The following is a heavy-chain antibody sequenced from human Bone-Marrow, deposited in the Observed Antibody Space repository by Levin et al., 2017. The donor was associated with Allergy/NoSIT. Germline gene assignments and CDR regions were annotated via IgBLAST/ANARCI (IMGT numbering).Heavy chain of an antibody. V-gene: IGHV3-21*01. CDR3: ARGMRPTVITGTDASDV. D-gene: IGHD3-16*02. CDR1: GFTFSYYN. Sequence: GGSLRLSCATSGFTFSYYNMHWVRQAPGKGLEWVGSISSSSNYIYYAVSLKGRFTISRDNANNSLYLQMNTLRAEDTAVYYCARGMRPTVITGTDASDVWGQGTVVTVSS. J-gene: IGHJ3*01. CDR2: ISSSSNYI.